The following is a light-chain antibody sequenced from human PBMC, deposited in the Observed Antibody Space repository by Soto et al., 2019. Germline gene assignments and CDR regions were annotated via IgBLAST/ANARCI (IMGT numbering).Light chain of an antibody. J-gene: IGLJ1*01. V-gene: IGLV2-23*01. CDR2: EGS. Sequence: QSALTQPASVSGSPGQSITISCTGTSSDVGNYNLVSWYQQHPGKAPKLRIYEGSKRPSGVSNRFSGSKSGNTASLTISILQAEDYADYCCCSYAGSSTYVFGTGTKVTVL. CDR1: SSDVGNYNL. CDR3: CSYAGSSTYV.